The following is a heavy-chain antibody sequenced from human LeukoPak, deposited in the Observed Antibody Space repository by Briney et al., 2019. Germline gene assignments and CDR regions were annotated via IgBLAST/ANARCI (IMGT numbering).Heavy chain of an antibody. D-gene: IGHD3-22*01. CDR2: ISWNSGSI. CDR1: GFTFDDYA. J-gene: IGHJ4*02. V-gene: IGHV3-9*01. Sequence: GGSLRLSCAASGFTFDDYAMHWVRQAPGKGLEWVSGISWNSGSIDYADSVKGRFTISRDNAKNSLYLQMNSLRAEDTALYYCAKSRSEDYYDSSFDYWGQGTRVTAPS. CDR3: AKSRSEDYYDSSFDY.